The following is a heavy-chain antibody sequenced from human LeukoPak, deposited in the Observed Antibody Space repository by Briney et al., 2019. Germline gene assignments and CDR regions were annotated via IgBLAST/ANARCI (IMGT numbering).Heavy chain of an antibody. V-gene: IGHV3-9*01. Sequence: PGRSLRLSCAASGFTFDDYAMHWVRQAPGKGLEWVSGISWNSGSIGYADSVKGRFTISRDNAKNSLYLHMNSLRAEDTALYYCAKVQWGYYYGMDVWGQGTTVTVSS. CDR1: GFTFDDYA. D-gene: IGHD1-26*01. J-gene: IGHJ6*02. CDR3: AKVQWGYYYGMDV. CDR2: ISWNSGSI.